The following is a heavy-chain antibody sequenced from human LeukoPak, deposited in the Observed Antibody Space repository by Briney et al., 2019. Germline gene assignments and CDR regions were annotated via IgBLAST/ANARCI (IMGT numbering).Heavy chain of an antibody. Sequence: GGSLRLSCAASGFTFSSYAMNWVRQAPGKGLEWVSAISGGGGTTYYADSVKGRFTISRDNSKNTLFLQMNRLRAEDTAVYYCAKDREGLSSGYDLEYFDYWGQGTLVTVSS. D-gene: IGHD5-12*01. V-gene: IGHV3-23*01. CDR2: ISGGGGTT. CDR3: AKDREGLSSGYDLEYFDY. CDR1: GFTFSSYA. J-gene: IGHJ4*02.